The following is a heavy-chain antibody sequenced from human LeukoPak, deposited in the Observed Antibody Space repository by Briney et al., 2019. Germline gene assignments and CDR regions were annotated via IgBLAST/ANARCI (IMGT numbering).Heavy chain of an antibody. CDR2: ISAYNGNT. Sequence: GASVKVSCKASGYTFTSYGISWVRQAPGQGLEWVGWISAYNGNTNYAQKLQGRVTMTTDTSTSTAYMELRSLRSDDTAVYYCARDTYCSSTSCSRGWFDPWGQGTLVTVSS. J-gene: IGHJ5*02. CDR3: ARDTYCSSTSCSRGWFDP. CDR1: GYTFTSYG. V-gene: IGHV1-18*04. D-gene: IGHD2-2*01.